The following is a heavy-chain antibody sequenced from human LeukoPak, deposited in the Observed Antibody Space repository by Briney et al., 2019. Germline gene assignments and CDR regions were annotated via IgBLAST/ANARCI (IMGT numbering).Heavy chain of an antibody. CDR3: ARELAVAGTRYYYYGMDV. CDR1: GGSISSGGYY. J-gene: IGHJ6*02. D-gene: IGHD6-19*01. Sequence: SQTPSLTCTVSGGSISSGGYYWSWIRQPPGKGLEWIGYIYYSGSTNYNPSLKSRVTISVDTSKNQFSLKLSSVTAADTAVYYCARELAVAGTRYYYYGMDVWGQGTTVTVSS. CDR2: IYYSGST. V-gene: IGHV4-61*08.